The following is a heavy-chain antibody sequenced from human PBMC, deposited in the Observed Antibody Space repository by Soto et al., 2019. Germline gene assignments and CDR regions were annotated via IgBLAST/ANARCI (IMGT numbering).Heavy chain of an antibody. CDR1: GYSFTSYW. CDR2: IYPGDSDT. D-gene: IGHD2-2*01. V-gene: IGHV5-51*01. CDR3: ARRGYCSSTSCYYYGMDV. Sequence: PGASLKISCKGSGYSFTSYWIGWVRQMPGKGLEWMGIIYPGDSDTRYSPSFQGQVTISADTSISTAYLQWSSLKASDTAMYYCARRGYCSSTSCYYYGMDVWGQGTTVTVSS. J-gene: IGHJ6*02.